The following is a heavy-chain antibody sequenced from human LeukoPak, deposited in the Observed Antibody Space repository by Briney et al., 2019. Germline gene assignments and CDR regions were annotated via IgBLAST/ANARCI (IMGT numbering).Heavy chain of an antibody. CDR2: IIPILGIA. V-gene: IGHV1-69*04. D-gene: IGHD5-12*01. J-gene: IGHJ6*02. Sequence: GASVRVSCKTSGYTFTGYYIHWVRQTPGQGLEWMGRIIPILGIANYAQKFQGRVTITADKSTSPAYMELSSLRSEDPAVYYCARGKGYSGYGSGMDVWGQGTTVTVSS. CDR1: GYTFTGYY. CDR3: ARGKGYSGYGSGMDV.